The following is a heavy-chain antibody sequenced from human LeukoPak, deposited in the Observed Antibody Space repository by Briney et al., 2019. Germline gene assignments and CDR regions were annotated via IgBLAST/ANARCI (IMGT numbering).Heavy chain of an antibody. V-gene: IGHV4-4*07. J-gene: IGHJ4*02. CDR3: VRGAYSSGWYSDSDY. Sequence: PSETLSLTCTVSGGSISGYYWNWIRQPAGKGLEWIGRIYSSGSTNYNPSLKGRLTMSVDTSKNQFSLKLTSVTAADTAVYYCVRGAYSSGWYSDSDYWSQGTLVTVSS. CDR1: GGSISGYY. D-gene: IGHD6-19*01. CDR2: IYSSGST.